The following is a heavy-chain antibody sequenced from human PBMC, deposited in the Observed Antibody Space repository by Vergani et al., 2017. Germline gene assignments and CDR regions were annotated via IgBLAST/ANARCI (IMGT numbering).Heavy chain of an antibody. CDR2: LTGGGGST. Sequence: EVQLLESGGSLKQPGGSVRLSCAASGFTFSTYAMHWVRQAPGKGLEWVSALTGGGGSTYYADSFKGRFIISRDNSRDTLYLQMNSLRHEDTATYYCVKDAGGYENFFDSWGQGTLVTVSS. J-gene: IGHJ4*02. CDR3: VKDAGGYENFFDS. V-gene: IGHV3-23*01. D-gene: IGHD5-12*01. CDR1: GFTFSTYA.